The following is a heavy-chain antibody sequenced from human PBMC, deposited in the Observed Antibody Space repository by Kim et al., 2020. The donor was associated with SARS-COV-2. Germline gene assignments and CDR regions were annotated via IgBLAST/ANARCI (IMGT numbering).Heavy chain of an antibody. V-gene: IGHV3-23*01. Sequence: GGSLRLSCATSGFPFSSWAMTWVRRAPGKGLEWVSGISGGGDRTDYADSVKGRFTISRDNPKNTLYLQMNSLRVEDTAVYYCAHILNLAYWGQGTQVTVSS. CDR3: AHILNLAY. J-gene: IGHJ4*02. CDR2: ISGGGDRT. CDR1: GFPFSSWA.